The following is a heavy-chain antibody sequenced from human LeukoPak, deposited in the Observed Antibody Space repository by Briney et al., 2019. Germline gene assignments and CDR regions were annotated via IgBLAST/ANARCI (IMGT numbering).Heavy chain of an antibody. V-gene: IGHV3-23*01. D-gene: IGHD2-21*02. CDR2: ISDSGGSS. CDR1: GFKFTDYA. J-gene: IGHJ4*01. Sequence: GGSLRLSCAASGFKFTDYAMSWARQAPGKGLQWVSGISDSGGSSYYTDSVKCRFTISRDNSKNTVFLEMNNLRVEDTAAYFCARHDSYFRRWGHGSLVTVSS. CDR3: ARHDSYFRR.